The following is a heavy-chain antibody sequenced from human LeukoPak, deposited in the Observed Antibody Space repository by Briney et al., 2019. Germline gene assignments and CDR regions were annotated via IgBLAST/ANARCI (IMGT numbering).Heavy chain of an antibody. Sequence: SETLSLTCTISGGSISSGGYYWSWLRQHPGTGREWIGYIYYSGSTYYNPSLKSRVTISVDTSNNQFSLKLSSVTAADTAVYYCARDGYGDLRGFDPWGQGTLVTVSS. V-gene: IGHV4-31*03. D-gene: IGHD4-17*01. CDR2: IYYSGST. CDR3: ARDGYGDLRGFDP. J-gene: IGHJ5*02. CDR1: GGSISSGGYY.